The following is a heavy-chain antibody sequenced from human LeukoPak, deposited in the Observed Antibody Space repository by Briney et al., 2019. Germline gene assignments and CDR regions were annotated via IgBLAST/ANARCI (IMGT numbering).Heavy chain of an antibody. CDR1: GFTFDDYA. D-gene: IGHD6-19*01. CDR2: ISWNSGSI. Sequence: GGSLRLSCAASGFTFDDYAMHWVRQAPGKGLEWVSGISWNSGSIGYADSVKGRFTISRDNSKNTLYLQMNSLRAEDTAVYYCAKDLRAGWSDYFDYWGQGTLVTVSS. V-gene: IGHV3-9*01. CDR3: AKDLRAGWSDYFDY. J-gene: IGHJ4*02.